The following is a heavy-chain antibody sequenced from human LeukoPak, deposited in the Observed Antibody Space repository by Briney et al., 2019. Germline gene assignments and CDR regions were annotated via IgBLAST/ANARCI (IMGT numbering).Heavy chain of an antibody. D-gene: IGHD5-12*01. J-gene: IGHJ4*02. CDR1: GFTFSSYA. Sequence: GGSLRLSCAASGFTFSSYAMSWVRQAPGKGLEWVSIMYSGGATYYADSVKGRFTVSRDNSKNTLYLVMNRLRAEDTAVYHCARTRGYAIEYWGQGILVTVSS. CDR2: MYSGGAT. V-gene: IGHV3-23*03. CDR3: ARTRGYAIEY.